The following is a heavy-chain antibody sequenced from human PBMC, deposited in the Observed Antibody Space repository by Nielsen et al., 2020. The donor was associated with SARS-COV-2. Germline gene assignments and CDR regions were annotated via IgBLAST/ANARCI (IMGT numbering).Heavy chain of an antibody. CDR3: ARERVGGITIFGVVTRYGMDV. D-gene: IGHD3-3*01. CDR2: IYYSGST. J-gene: IGHJ6*02. Sequence: PETLSLTCTVSGGSISSYYWSWIRQPPGKGLEWIGYIYYSGSTNYNPSLKSRVTISVDTSKNQFSLKLSSVTAADTALYYCARERVGGITIFGVVTRYGMDVWGQGTTVTVSS. V-gene: IGHV4-59*12. CDR1: GGSISSYY.